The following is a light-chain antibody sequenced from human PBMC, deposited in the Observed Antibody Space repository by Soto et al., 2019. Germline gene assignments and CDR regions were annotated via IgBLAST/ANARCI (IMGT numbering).Light chain of an antibody. CDR3: QQLFDSPIT. CDR1: QVISTS. V-gene: IGKV1-9*01. J-gene: IGKJ5*01. Sequence: DIQLTQSPSFLSPSIGESFTITCLASQVISTSLAWYQVKPGKAPKLLIYAASTLESGVTSRFSATVSGTEFSLTITSLQPEDFATYYCQQLFDSPITVGQGTRLEIK. CDR2: AAS.